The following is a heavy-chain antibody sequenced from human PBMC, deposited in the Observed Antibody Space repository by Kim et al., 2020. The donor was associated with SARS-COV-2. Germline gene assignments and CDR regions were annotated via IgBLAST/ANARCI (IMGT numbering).Heavy chain of an antibody. CDR2: MNPNSGNT. J-gene: IGHJ6*02. CDR1: GYTFTSYD. CDR3: ARWSSSSESYYYGMDV. V-gene: IGHV1-8*01. Sequence: ASVKVSCKASGYTFTSYDINWVRQATGQGLEWMGWMNPNSGNTGYAQKFQGRVTMTRNTSISTAYMELSSLRSEDTAVYYCARWSSSSESYYYGMDVWGQGTTVTVSS. D-gene: IGHD6-6*01.